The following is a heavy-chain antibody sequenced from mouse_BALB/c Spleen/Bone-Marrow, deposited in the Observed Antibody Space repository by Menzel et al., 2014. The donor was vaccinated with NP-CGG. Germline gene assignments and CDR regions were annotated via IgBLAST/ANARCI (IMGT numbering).Heavy chain of an antibody. CDR1: GYSFTSYY. CDR2: TDPFNGVT. V-gene: IGHV1-31*01. Sequence: EVQLQQSGPELMKPGASVKISCKASGYSFTSYYIHWVKQNHGKSLEWIGYTDPFNGVTIYNQKFKGKATLTADKSSSTAYMHLSSLTSEDSAVYYCARRVITTGPGFAYWGQGTLVTVSA. D-gene: IGHD2-4*01. J-gene: IGHJ3*01. CDR3: ARRVITTGPGFAY.